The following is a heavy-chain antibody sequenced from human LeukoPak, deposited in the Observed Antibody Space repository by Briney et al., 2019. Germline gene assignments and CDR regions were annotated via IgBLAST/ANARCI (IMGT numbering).Heavy chain of an antibody. CDR1: GFTVSSNY. V-gene: IGHV3-66*02. Sequence: GGSLRLSCAASGFTVSSNYMSWVRQAPGKGLEWVSVTYSGGSTYYADSVKGRFTISRDNSKNTLYLQMSSLRAEDTAVYYCARAAVAVDWFDPWGQGTLVTVSS. CDR2: TYSGGST. CDR3: ARAAVAVDWFDP. D-gene: IGHD6-19*01. J-gene: IGHJ5*02.